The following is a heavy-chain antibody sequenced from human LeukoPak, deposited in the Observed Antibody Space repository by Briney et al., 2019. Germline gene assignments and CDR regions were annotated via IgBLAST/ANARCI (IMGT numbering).Heavy chain of an antibody. CDR3: VRESEYYFEHSASFDY. D-gene: IGHD3-22*01. V-gene: IGHV3-30-3*01. J-gene: IGHJ4*02. CDR1: GFTFTAYL. CDR2: MSSDGNAM. Sequence: PGGSLRLSCAASGFTFTAYLIHWVRQAPGKGLEWVAVMSSDGNAMFYADSVKGRFTISRDNSKNTLYLQMNSLRAEDTAVYYCVRESEYYFEHSASFDYWGQGTLVTVSS.